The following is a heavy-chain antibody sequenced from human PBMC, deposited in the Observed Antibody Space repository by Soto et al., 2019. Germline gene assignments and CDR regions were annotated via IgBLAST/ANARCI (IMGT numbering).Heavy chain of an antibody. D-gene: IGHD1-26*01. CDR3: ARDKSGSYWSAFDI. J-gene: IGHJ3*02. CDR2: IIPIFGTA. Sequence: QGQLVQSGAEVKKPGSSVKVSCKASGGNFSSYAISWVRQAPGQGLEWMGGIIPIFGTANYAQKFQGRVTITADKSTSTAYMELSSLRSEDTAVYYCARDKSGSYWSAFDIWGQGTMVTVSS. V-gene: IGHV1-69*06. CDR1: GGNFSSYA.